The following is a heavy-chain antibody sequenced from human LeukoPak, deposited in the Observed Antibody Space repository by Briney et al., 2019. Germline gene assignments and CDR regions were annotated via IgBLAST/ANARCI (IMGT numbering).Heavy chain of an antibody. CDR3: AREGLGSDAFDI. CDR2: IKQDGSEK. V-gene: IGHV3-7*01. J-gene: IGHJ3*02. CDR1: GFTLSSYW. Sequence: GGSLRLSCAASGFTLSSYWMSWVRQAPGKGLERVANIKQDGSEKYNVDSVKGRFTISRDNAKNSLYLQMNSLRAEDTAVYYCAREGLGSDAFDIWGQGTMVTVSS. D-gene: IGHD5-12*01.